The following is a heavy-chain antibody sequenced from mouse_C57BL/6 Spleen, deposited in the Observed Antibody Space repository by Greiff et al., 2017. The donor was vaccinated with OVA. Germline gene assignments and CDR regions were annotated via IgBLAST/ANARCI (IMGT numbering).Heavy chain of an antibody. CDR1: GFTFSDYY. CDR2: ISNGGGST. D-gene: IGHD2-4*01. Sequence: EVHLVESGGGLVQPGGSLKLSCAASGFTFSDYYMYWVRQTPEKRLEWVAYISNGGGSTYYPDTVKGRFTISRDNAKNTLYLQMSRLKSEDTAMYYCARHGYDYDGKGGFAYWGQGTLVTVSA. J-gene: IGHJ3*01. CDR3: ARHGYDYDGKGGFAY. V-gene: IGHV5-12*01.